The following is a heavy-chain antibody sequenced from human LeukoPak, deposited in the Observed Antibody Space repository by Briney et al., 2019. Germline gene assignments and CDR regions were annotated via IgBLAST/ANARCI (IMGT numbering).Heavy chain of an antibody. Sequence: ASVKVSCKASGYTFTIDEINWGRQATGQGLEWMGWMNPNIGNTGYTQKFQGRVTMTRRTTISTAYMELSSLRPEDTAVYYCVRCAVGCYYNYGIDAWGQGTPVTVSS. D-gene: IGHD3-10*01. V-gene: IGHV1-8*01. CDR3: VRCAVGCYYNYGIDA. CDR2: MNPNIGNT. CDR1: GYTFTIDE. J-gene: IGHJ6*02.